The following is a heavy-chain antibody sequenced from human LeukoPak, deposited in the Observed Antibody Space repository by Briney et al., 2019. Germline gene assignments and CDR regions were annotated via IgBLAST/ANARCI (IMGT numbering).Heavy chain of an antibody. V-gene: IGHV4-34*01. J-gene: IGHJ4*02. CDR2: INHSGRT. Sequence: PSETLSLTCAVYGGSFSGYYWSWIRQPPGKGVEWSGEINHSGRTNYNPSLKRRVTISVDKSKNQFSLKLSSVTAADTAVYYCARGRQLWLRRYFDYWGQGTLVTVSS. D-gene: IGHD5-18*01. CDR1: GGSFSGYY. CDR3: ARGRQLWLRRYFDY.